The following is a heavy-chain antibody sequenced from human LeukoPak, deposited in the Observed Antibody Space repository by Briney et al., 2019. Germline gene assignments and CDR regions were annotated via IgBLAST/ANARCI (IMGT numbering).Heavy chain of an antibody. CDR2: IYTSGST. D-gene: IGHD6-19*01. Sequence: SEALSLTCTVSGGSISTYYWNWIRQPAGKGLEWIGRIYTSGSTNYNPSLKSRVSMSVDTSKNQFSLKLSSVTAADTAVYYCARGKVVAGTPGQNSWDSWGQGTLVTVSS. CDR1: GGSISTYY. J-gene: IGHJ4*02. CDR3: ARGKVVAGTPGQNSWDS. V-gene: IGHV4-4*07.